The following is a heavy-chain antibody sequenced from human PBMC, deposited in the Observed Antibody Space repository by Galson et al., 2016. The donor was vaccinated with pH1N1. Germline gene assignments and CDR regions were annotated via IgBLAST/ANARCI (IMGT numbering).Heavy chain of an antibody. CDR2: IYHSGST. V-gene: IGHV4-38-2*01. Sequence: ETLSLTCVVSLYPISRGFYWDWVRQSPGKGLEWIGSIYHSGSTYYNTSLRSRVTLSVDTSKNQFSLKMSSVTAADTAVYYCTRRLSGWEPFDYWGQGTLVTVSS. J-gene: IGHJ4*02. CDR3: TRRLSGWEPFDY. CDR1: LYPISRGFY. D-gene: IGHD1-26*01.